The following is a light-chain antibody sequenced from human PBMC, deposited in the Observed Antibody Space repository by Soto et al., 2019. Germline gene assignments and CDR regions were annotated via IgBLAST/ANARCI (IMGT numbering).Light chain of an antibody. V-gene: IGKV1-39*01. CDR1: QCITTY. Sequence: EIQLTQSPNSLAASLGDSVTNTCRAIQCITTYLYWYHQRPGMAPKLLIYVASNLVVGVPSRFSGRGSGTDFTLTIDNLQPEDFGTYYCQQTYHSPLSFGGGTKV. J-gene: IGKJ4*01. CDR3: QQTYHSPLS. CDR2: VAS.